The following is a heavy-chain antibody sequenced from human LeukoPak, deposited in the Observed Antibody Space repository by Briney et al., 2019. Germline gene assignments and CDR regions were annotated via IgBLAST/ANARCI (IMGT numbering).Heavy chain of an antibody. Sequence: GGSLRLSCAASGFTFSTHWMSWVRQAPGKGLEWVANIKQNGSEKYYVDSVKGRFTISRDNAKNSLYLQMNSLRVEDTAVYYCAREKHYYGSVVDYWGQGPLVTVSS. D-gene: IGHD3-10*01. CDR2: IKQNGSEK. J-gene: IGHJ4*02. CDR3: AREKHYYGSVVDY. V-gene: IGHV3-7*01. CDR1: GFTFSTHW.